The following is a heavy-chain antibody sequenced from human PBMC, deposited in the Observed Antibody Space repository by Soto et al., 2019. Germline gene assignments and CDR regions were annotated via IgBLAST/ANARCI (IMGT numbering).Heavy chain of an antibody. J-gene: IGHJ4*02. CDR1: GYSFTSYW. CDR3: ARLRDSSGWYYFDY. Sequence: PGESLQISCKGSGYSFTSYWIGWVRQMPGKGLAWMGIIYPGDSDTRYSPSFQGQVTISANKSISTAYMQWSSLKALETAMYYCARLRDSSGWYYFDYWGQGTLVTVSS. V-gene: IGHV5-51*01. D-gene: IGHD6-19*01. CDR2: IYPGDSDT.